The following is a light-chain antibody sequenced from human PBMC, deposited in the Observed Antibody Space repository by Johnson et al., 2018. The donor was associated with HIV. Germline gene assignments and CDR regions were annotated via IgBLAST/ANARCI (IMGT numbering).Light chain of an antibody. V-gene: IGLV1-51*01. J-gene: IGLJ1*01. CDR3: GTWDSSLSAEV. CDR2: DNN. Sequence: QSVLSQPPSVSAAPGQKVTLSCSGSSSNIVNNYVSWYQQLPGTAPKLLIYDNNKRPSGIPDRFSGSKSGTSATLGITGLQTGDEADYYCGTWDSSLSAEVFGTGTKVTVL. CDR1: SSNIVNNY.